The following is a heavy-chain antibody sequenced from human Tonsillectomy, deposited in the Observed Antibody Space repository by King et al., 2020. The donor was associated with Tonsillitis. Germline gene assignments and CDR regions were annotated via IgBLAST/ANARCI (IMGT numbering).Heavy chain of an antibody. CDR1: GFTFSSFG. Sequence: VQLVESGGGVVQPGRSLRLSCAASGFTFSSFGMHLVRQAPGKGLEWVAGISYDGNNNHYADSVKGRFTIARDNSKNKLYLQLNSLRAEETAVYYCAKEVYYGSGSYYKTLFDYWGQGTLVTVSS. CDR3: AKEVYYGSGSYYKTLFDY. CDR2: ISYDGNNN. V-gene: IGHV3-30*18. J-gene: IGHJ4*02. D-gene: IGHD3-10*01.